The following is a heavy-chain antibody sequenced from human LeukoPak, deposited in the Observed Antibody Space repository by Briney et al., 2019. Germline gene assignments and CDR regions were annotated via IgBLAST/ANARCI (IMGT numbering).Heavy chain of an antibody. J-gene: IGHJ5*02. CDR2: IYTSGST. V-gene: IGHV4-4*09. CDR3: ARLEEVWFDP. CDR1: GGSISSYY. Sequence: KPSETLSLTCTVSGGSISSYYWSWIRQPPGKGLEWIGYIYTSGSTNYNPSLKSRVTISVDTSKNQFSLKLSPVTAADTAVYYCARLEEVWFDPWGQGTLVTVSS.